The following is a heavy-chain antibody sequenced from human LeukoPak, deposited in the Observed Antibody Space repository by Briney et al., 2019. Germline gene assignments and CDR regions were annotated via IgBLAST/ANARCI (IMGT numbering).Heavy chain of an antibody. D-gene: IGHD6-19*01. J-gene: IGHJ4*02. CDR2: TSGSGGST. Sequence: GGSLRLSCAASGFTFGSYAMYWVRQAPGKGLEWVSGTSGSGGSTFYADSVKGRFTISRDNSENTVYLQMNSLRADDTAVYYCAKTTAGYSSGRYPGWPVDYWGQGTLVTVSS. CDR1: GFTFGSYA. CDR3: AKTTAGYSSGRYPGWPVDY. V-gene: IGHV3-23*01.